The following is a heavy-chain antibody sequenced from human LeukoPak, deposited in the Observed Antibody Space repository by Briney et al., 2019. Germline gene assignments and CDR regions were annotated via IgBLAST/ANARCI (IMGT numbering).Heavy chain of an antibody. D-gene: IGHD3-22*01. Sequence: GGSLRLSCAASGFTFSTYWMSWVRQAPGKRLEWVANIKEDGSEKYYGDSVKGRFTISRDNAKNSLYLEMNSLRVEDTAVYYCARDSSGYQWGQGTLVTVSS. CDR3: ARDSSGYQ. CDR2: IKEDGSEK. CDR1: GFTFSTYW. J-gene: IGHJ4*02. V-gene: IGHV3-7*01.